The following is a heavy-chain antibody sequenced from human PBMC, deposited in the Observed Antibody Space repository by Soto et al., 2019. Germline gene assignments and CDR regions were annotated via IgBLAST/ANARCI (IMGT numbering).Heavy chain of an antibody. V-gene: IGHV3-53*01. D-gene: IGHD1-26*01. CDR2: IYGGGST. J-gene: IGHJ4*02. CDR1: GFTVSSNY. Sequence: LRLSCAASGFTVSSNYMSWVRQAPGKGLEWVSVIYGGGSTYYADSVKGRFTISRDNSKNTLYLQMNSLRAEDTAVYYCAREDAGAGAFDYWGQGTLVTVSS. CDR3: AREDAGAGAFDY.